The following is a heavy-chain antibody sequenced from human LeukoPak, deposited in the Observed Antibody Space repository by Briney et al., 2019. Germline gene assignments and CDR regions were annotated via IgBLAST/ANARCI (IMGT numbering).Heavy chain of an antibody. J-gene: IGHJ4*02. D-gene: IGHD6-19*01. CDR1: GGSISSYY. CDR3: ARAGWQYYFDY. CDR2: IYYSGST. Sequence: SETLSLTCTVSGGSISSYYWSWIRQPPGKGLKWIGYIYYSGSTNYNPSLKSRVTISVDTSKNQFSLKLSSVTAADTAVYYCARAGWQYYFDYWGQGTLVTVSS. V-gene: IGHV4-59*01.